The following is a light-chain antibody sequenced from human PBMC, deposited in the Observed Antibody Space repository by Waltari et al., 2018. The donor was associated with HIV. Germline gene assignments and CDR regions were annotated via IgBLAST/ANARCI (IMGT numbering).Light chain of an antibody. J-gene: IGLJ3*02. CDR3: QVWDETRNHVV. CDR1: RIATQS. Sequence: YVLTQPPSVSVAPGRTATISCGGTRIATQSVPWYQQKSGQAPLLVIFYDSDRPSGIPERFSGSNSGSAATLTINRVEAGDEADYFCQVWDETRNHVVFGGGTKLIAL. V-gene: IGLV3-21*04. CDR2: YDS.